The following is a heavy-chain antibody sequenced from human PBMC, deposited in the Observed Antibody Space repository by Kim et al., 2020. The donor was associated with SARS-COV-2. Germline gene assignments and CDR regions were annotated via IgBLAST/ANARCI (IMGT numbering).Heavy chain of an antibody. V-gene: IGHV3-30*07. Sequence: SVKGRFTISRDNSKNTLYLQMNSLRAEDTAVYYCARDPIWQQLAGYYFDYWGQGTLVTVSS. D-gene: IGHD6-13*01. J-gene: IGHJ4*02. CDR3: ARDPIWQQLAGYYFDY.